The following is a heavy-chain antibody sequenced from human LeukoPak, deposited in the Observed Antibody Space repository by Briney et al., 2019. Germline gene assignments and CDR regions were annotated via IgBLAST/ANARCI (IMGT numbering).Heavy chain of an antibody. CDR1: GFTFSSYS. CDR2: FSGSGGST. Sequence: PGGSLRLSCAASGFTFSSYSMNWVRQAPGKGLEWVSAFSGSGGSTYYADSVKGRFTISRDNSKNTLYLQMNSLRAEDTAVYYCAKDAADYDYVWGSYRYTPGAFDYWGQGTLVTVSS. CDR3: AKDAADYDYVWGSYRYTPGAFDY. V-gene: IGHV3-23*01. D-gene: IGHD3-16*02. J-gene: IGHJ4*02.